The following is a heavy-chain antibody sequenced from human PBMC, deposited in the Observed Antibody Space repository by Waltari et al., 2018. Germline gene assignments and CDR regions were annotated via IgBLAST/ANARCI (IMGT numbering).Heavy chain of an antibody. Sequence: VQLQESGPGLVKPSETLSLSCDVPGDSITRHFWSWIRQAPGKGLEWIGYMYFSGTHNYNPSLKSRVTISIDTSKNHFSLNLRSVTAADTAIYYCARLPRGSVIIGAFDIWGQGTQVTVSS. CDR1: GDSITRHF. CDR3: ARLPRGSVIIGAFDI. V-gene: IGHV4-59*11. CDR2: MYFSGTH. J-gene: IGHJ3*02. D-gene: IGHD3-22*01.